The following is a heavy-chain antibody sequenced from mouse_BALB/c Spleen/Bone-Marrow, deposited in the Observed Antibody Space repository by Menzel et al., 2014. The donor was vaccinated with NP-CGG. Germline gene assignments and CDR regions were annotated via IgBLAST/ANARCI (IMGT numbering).Heavy chain of an antibody. Sequence: DVKLVESGGGLVKPGESLKLSCAASGFTFSSYAMSWVRQSPEKRLEWVAEISSGGSYTYYPDTVTGRFTISRDNAKNTLYLEMSSLRSEDTATYYCARDHYGYYTMDYWGQGTSVTVSS. J-gene: IGHJ4*01. V-gene: IGHV5-9-4*01. CDR2: ISSGGSYT. D-gene: IGHD1-2*01. CDR1: GFTFSSYA. CDR3: ARDHYGYYTMDY.